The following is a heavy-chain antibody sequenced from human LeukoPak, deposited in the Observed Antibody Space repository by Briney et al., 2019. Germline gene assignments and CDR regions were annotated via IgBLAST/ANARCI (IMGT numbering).Heavy chain of an antibody. J-gene: IGHJ3*02. CDR3: ARDRVAAARPSPFDI. Sequence: YTSGSTNYNPSVKRRVTMSVDTSKNQFSLKLSSVTAADTAVYYCARDRVAAARPSPFDIWGQGTMVTVSS. V-gene: IGHV4-4*07. D-gene: IGHD6-13*01. CDR2: YTSGST.